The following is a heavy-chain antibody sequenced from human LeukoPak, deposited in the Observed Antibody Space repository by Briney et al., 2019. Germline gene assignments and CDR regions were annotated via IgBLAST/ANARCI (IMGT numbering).Heavy chain of an antibody. D-gene: IGHD1-1*01. Sequence: ASVKVSCKASGYTFTGYYMHWVRQAPGQGLEWMGIINPSGGSTSYAQKFQGRVTMTRDMSTSTVYMELSSLRSEDTAVYYCARSELERRAAFDIWGQGTMVTVSS. V-gene: IGHV1-46*01. CDR3: ARSELERRAAFDI. CDR2: INPSGGST. J-gene: IGHJ3*02. CDR1: GYTFTGYY.